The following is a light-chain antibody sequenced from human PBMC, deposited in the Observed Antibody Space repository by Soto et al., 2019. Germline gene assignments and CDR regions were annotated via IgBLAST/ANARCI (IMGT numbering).Light chain of an antibody. Sequence: QSVLTQPASVSGSPGQSITISCTGTSSDVGSYNLVSWYQQHPGKAPKLMIYEGSKRPSGVSNRFSGSKSGNTASLTISGLQAEDEADYYCCSYAGNRVVFGGGTKLTVL. CDR2: EGS. J-gene: IGLJ2*01. CDR1: SSDVGSYNL. V-gene: IGLV2-23*01. CDR3: CSYAGNRVV.